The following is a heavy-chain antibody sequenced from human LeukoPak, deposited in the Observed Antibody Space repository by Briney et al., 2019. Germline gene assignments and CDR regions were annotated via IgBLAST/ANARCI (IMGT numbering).Heavy chain of an antibody. V-gene: IGHV1-18*01. Sequence: ASVKVSCKASGYTFTSYGISWVRQAPGQGLEWMGWISAYKGNTNYAQKLQGRVTMTTDTSTSTAYMELRSLRSDDTAVYYCAREEEGIAVAGTYFQHWGQGTLVTVSS. CDR3: AREEEGIAVAGTYFQH. J-gene: IGHJ1*01. CDR1: GYTFTSYG. D-gene: IGHD6-19*01. CDR2: ISAYKGNT.